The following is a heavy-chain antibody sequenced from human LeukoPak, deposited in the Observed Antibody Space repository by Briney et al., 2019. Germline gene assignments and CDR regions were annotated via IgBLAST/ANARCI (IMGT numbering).Heavy chain of an antibody. V-gene: IGHV1-8*01. J-gene: IGHJ4*02. Sequence: EATVKVSCKASGYTFTSYDINWVRQATGQGLEWMGWMNPNSGKTGYAQKLQGRVTMTTDTSTSTAYMELRSLRSDDTAVYYCARAPMVRGVIGALREGDYWGQGTLVTVSS. CDR3: ARAPMVRGVIGALREGDY. D-gene: IGHD3-10*01. CDR2: MNPNSGKT. CDR1: GYTFTSYD.